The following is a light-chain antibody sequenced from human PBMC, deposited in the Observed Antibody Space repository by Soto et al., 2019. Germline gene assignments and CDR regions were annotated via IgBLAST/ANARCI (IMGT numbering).Light chain of an antibody. Sequence: EIVLTPSPGTLSLSPGERATLSRKASQSVTSRYLAWYQHKRGQAPRLLIYGASSRATGIPDRFSGSGSWTTYTHTISTLDPEAFAVFCCQQYNNYPEYTVGHGTKREIK. CDR3: QQYNNYPEYT. CDR1: QSVTSRY. J-gene: IGKJ2*01. V-gene: IGKV3-20*01. CDR2: GAS.